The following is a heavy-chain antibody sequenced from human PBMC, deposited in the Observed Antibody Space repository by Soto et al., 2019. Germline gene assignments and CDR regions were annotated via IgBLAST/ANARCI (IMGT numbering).Heavy chain of an antibody. CDR2: ISSNGGST. D-gene: IGHD1-26*01. CDR3: ASDIRSGSQSPAF. Sequence: PGKGLEYVSAISSNGGSTYYANSVKGRFTISRDNSKNTLYLQMGSLRAEDMSVYYCASDIRSGSQSPAFWGHRTPVLVFS. J-gene: IGHJ1*01. V-gene: IGHV3-64*01.